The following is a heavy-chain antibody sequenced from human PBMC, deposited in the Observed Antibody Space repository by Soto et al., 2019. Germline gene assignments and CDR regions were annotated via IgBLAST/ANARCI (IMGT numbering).Heavy chain of an antibody. CDR2: VYYRGRS. D-gene: IGHD4-17*01. Sequence: LSLTCTVSGGSVTNSSYYWGWIRQSPGKGLEWIGSVYYRGRSYSKSSVKSRVTISVDTSKNRFSLSLNSVTASDTAVYFCVSQRTTVPTQAYFDYWGPGALVTVPQ. CDR3: VSQRTTVPTQAYFDY. V-gene: IGHV4-39*01. CDR1: GGSVTNSSYY. J-gene: IGHJ4*02.